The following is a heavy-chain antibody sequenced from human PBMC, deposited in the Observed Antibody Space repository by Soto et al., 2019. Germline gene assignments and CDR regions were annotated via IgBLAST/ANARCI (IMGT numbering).Heavy chain of an antibody. D-gene: IGHD3-10*01. CDR3: ARASMRSYYKAAEYFQH. CDR1: GYTLTELS. V-gene: IGHV1-69*04. J-gene: IGHJ1*01. Sequence: ASVKVSCKVSGYTLTELSMHWVRQAPGKGLEWMGRIIPILGIANYAQKFQGRVTITADKSTSTAYMELSSLRSEDTAVYYCARASMRSYYKAAEYFQHWGQGTLVTVSS. CDR2: IIPILGIA.